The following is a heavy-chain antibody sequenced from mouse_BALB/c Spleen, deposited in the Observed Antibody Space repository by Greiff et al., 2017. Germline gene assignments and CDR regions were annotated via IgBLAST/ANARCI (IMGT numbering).Heavy chain of an antibody. D-gene: IGHD1-1*01. Sequence: QVQLKESGAELVRPGASVTLSCKASGYTFTDYEMHWVKQTPVHGLEWIGAIDPETGGTAYNQKFKGKATLTADKSSSTAYMELRSLTSEDSAVYYCTRPGSSPWFAYWGQGTLVTVSA. J-gene: IGHJ3*01. CDR2: IDPETGGT. V-gene: IGHV1-15*01. CDR3: TRPGSSPWFAY. CDR1: GYTFTDYE.